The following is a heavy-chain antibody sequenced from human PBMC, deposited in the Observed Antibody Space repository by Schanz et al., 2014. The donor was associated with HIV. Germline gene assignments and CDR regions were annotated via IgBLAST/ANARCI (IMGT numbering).Heavy chain of an antibody. CDR3: VKAYSSGFSGAGS. D-gene: IGHD5-18*01. V-gene: IGHV3-23*01. CDR2: ISGSDGDT. Sequence: EVQLLESGGGLVQPGGSLRLSWAASGFTFSSYAMTWVRQAPGKGLDWVSTISGSDGDTYYADSVKGRFTISRDNSRNALYLHMNSLRADDTAIYYCVKAYSSGFSGAGSWGQGALVTVSS. CDR1: GFTFSSYA. J-gene: IGHJ5*02.